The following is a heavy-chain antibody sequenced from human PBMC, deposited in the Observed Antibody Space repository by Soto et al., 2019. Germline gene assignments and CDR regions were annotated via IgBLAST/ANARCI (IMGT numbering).Heavy chain of an antibody. J-gene: IGHJ6*03. Sequence: PSETLSLTCTVSGGSISSYYWSWIRQPPGKGLEWIGYIYYSGSTNYNPSLKSRVTISVDTSKNQFSLKLSSVTAADTAVYYCASRGRYIAAASDYYMDVWGKGTTVTVSS. CDR3: ASRGRYIAAASDYYMDV. D-gene: IGHD6-13*01. V-gene: IGHV4-59*08. CDR1: GGSISSYY. CDR2: IYYSGST.